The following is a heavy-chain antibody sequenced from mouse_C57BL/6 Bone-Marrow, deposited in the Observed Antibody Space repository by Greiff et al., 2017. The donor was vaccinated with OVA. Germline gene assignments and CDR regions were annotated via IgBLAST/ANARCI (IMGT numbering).Heavy chain of an antibody. V-gene: IGHV1-52*01. J-gene: IGHJ2*01. D-gene: IGHD3-2*02. CDR2: IDPSDSET. CDR3: ARGGQLRRGYFDY. CDR1: GYTFTSYW. Sequence: QVQLQQPGAELVRPGSSVKLSCKASGYTFTSYWMHWVKQRPIQGLEWIGNIDPSDSETHYNQKFKDKATLTVDKSSSTAYMQLSSLTSEDSAVYDCARGGQLRRGYFDYWGQGTTLTVSS.